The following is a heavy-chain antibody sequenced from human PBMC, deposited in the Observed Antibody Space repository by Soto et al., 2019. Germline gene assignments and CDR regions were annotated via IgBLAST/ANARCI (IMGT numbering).Heavy chain of an antibody. D-gene: IGHD1-26*01. CDR3: ARRYGGNLDY. J-gene: IGHJ4*02. CDR1: GGSISSYY. V-gene: IGHV4-59*08. CDR2: IYYSGST. Sequence: SEALSLTCTVSGGSISSYYWSWIRQPPGKGLEWIGYIYYSGSTNYNPSLKSRVTISVDTSKNQFSLKLSSVTAADTAVYYCARRYGGNLDYWGQGTLVTVSS.